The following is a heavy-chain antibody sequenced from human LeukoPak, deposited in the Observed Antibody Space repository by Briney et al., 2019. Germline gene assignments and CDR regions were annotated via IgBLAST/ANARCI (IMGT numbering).Heavy chain of an antibody. Sequence: XWIGEINHSGSTNYNPSLKSRVTISVDTSKNQFSLKLSSVTAADTAVYYCARRAWQWLRFFDYWGQGTLVTVSS. CDR3: ARRAWQWLRFFDY. D-gene: IGHD5-12*01. CDR2: INHSGST. V-gene: IGHV4-34*01. J-gene: IGHJ4*02.